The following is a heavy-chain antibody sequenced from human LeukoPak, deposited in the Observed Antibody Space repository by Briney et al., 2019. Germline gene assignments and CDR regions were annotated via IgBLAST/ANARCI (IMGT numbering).Heavy chain of an antibody. J-gene: IGHJ4*02. V-gene: IGHV1-8*03. Sequence: ASVKVSCKASGGTFSSYAINWVRQATGQGLEWMGWMNPNSGNTGYAQKFQGRVTITRNTSISTAYMELSSLRSEDTAVYYCARFKVFSLWGQGTLVTVSS. CDR1: GGTFSSYA. CDR3: ARFKVFSL. D-gene: IGHD3-9*01. CDR2: MNPNSGNT.